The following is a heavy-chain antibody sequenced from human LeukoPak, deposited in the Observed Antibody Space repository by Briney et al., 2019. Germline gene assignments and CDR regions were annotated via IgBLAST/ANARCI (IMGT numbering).Heavy chain of an antibody. D-gene: IGHD6-13*01. CDR3: AREGFDSSSWYSGLTFDY. CDR1: GGSISSYY. V-gene: IGHV4-59*12. J-gene: IGHJ4*02. CDR2: IYYGGST. Sequence: SETLSLTCTVSGGSISSYYWSWIRQSPGRGLEWIGYIYYGGSTDYNPSLKSRVTISKDTSKTQFSLKLSSVTAADTAVYYCAREGFDSSSWYSGLTFDYWGQGTLVTVSS.